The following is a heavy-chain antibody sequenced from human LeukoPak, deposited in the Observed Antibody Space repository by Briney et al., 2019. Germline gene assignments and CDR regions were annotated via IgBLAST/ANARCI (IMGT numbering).Heavy chain of an antibody. J-gene: IGHJ2*01. Sequence: PSETLSLTCTVSGGSISIYYWSWIRQPAGKGLEWIGRIYTSGTTHYNPSLKSRVTMSVDTSKNQFSLKLSSVTAAGTAVYYCARLRSTYWYFDLWGRGTLVTVSS. D-gene: IGHD4-17*01. CDR2: IYTSGTT. CDR1: GGSISIYY. CDR3: ARLRSTYWYFDL. V-gene: IGHV4-4*07.